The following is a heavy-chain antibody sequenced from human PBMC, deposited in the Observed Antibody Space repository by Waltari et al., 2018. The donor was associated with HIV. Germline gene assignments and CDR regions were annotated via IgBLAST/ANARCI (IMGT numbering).Heavy chain of an antibody. V-gene: IGHV3-23*01. CDR2: ISGSGGST. Sequence: EVQLLESGGGSVRPGGSLRLSCAASGLTFSLFSMTWVRQPPGKGLEWVSTISGSGGSTYYGDSVKGRFTISRDNSKNTLYLQMNSLAAGDTAKYYCAKGGVLPAAAADSWGLGTLVTVSS. D-gene: IGHD2-2*01. J-gene: IGHJ5*02. CDR1: GLTFSLFS. CDR3: AKGGVLPAAAADS.